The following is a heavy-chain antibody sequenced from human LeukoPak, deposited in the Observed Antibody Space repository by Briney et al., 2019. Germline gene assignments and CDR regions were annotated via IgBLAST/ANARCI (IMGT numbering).Heavy chain of an antibody. CDR2: IIPIFGTA. Sequence: GSSVNVSCKASGGTFSSYAISWVRQAPGQGLEWMGGIIPIFGTANYAQKFQGRVTITADGSTSTAYMELSSLRSEDTAVYYCARDRLRGGWYDYWGQGTLVTVSS. D-gene: IGHD6-19*01. V-gene: IGHV1-69*01. CDR1: GGTFSSYA. CDR3: ARDRLRGGWYDY. J-gene: IGHJ4*02.